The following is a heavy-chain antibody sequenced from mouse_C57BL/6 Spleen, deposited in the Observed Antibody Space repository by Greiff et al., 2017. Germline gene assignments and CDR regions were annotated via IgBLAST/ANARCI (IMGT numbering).Heavy chain of an antibody. D-gene: IGHD1-1*01. J-gene: IGHJ2*01. Sequence: QVQLQQPGAELVKPGASVKLSCKASGYTFTSYWMPWVKQRPGQGLEWIGEIDPSDSYTNYNQKFKGKATLTVDTSSSTAYMQLSSLTSEDSAVLYCARAAAVAYYLDDWGQGTTLTVSS. V-gene: IGHV1-50*01. CDR1: GYTFTSYW. CDR3: ARAAAVAYYLDD. CDR2: IDPSDSYT.